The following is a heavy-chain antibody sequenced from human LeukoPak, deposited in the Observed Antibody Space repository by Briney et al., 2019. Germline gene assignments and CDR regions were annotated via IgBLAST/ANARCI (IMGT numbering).Heavy chain of an antibody. CDR1: GFTFSSYS. Sequence: SGGSLRLSCAASGFTFSSYSMNWVRQAPGKGLEWVSSISSSSYIYYADSVKGRFTISRDNAKNSLYLQMNSLRAEDTAVYYCARGLFPAYYDILTGYYAPYYFDYWGQGTLVTVSS. CDR2: ISSSSYI. D-gene: IGHD3-9*01. V-gene: IGHV3-21*01. CDR3: ARGLFPAYYDILTGYYAPYYFDY. J-gene: IGHJ4*02.